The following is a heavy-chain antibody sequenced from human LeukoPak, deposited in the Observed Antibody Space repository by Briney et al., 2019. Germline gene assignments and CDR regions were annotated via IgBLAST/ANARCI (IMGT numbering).Heavy chain of an antibody. V-gene: IGHV4-34*01. D-gene: IGHD3-22*01. CDR1: GGSFSGYY. Sequence: SETLSLTCAVYGGSFSGYYWSWIRQPPGKGLEWIGEINHSGSTNYNPSLKSRVTISVDTSKNQFSLKLSSVTAADTAVYYCARDPSSGHYYRFDYWGQGTLVTVSS. J-gene: IGHJ4*02. CDR2: INHSGST. CDR3: ARDPSSGHYYRFDY.